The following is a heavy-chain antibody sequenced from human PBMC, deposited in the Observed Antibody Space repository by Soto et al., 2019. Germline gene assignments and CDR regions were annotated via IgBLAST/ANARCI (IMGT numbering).Heavy chain of an antibody. Sequence: GGSLRLSCAASGFTFSSYGMHWVRQAPGKGLEWVAVIWYDGSSKYYADSVRGRFTISRDNSKNTLYLQMNSLRAEDTAVYYCARDGSTWHYFDYWGQRTLVTVSS. CDR1: GFTFSSYG. CDR3: ARDGSTWHYFDY. J-gene: IGHJ4*02. V-gene: IGHV3-33*01. CDR2: IWYDGSSK. D-gene: IGHD1-1*01.